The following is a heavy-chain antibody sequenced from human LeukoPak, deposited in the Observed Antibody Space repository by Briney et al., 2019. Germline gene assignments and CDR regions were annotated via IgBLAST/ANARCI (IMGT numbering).Heavy chain of an antibody. D-gene: IGHD2-2*01. CDR3: AREVEVVVPAASMYNWFDP. CDR2: IYHSGST. CDR1: GYSISSGYY. J-gene: IGHJ5*02. Sequence: SETLSLTCTVSGYSISSGYYWGWIRQPPGKGLEWIGSIYHSGSTYYNPSPKSRVTISVDTSKNQFSLKLSSVTAADTAVYYCAREVEVVVPAASMYNWFDPWGQGTLVTVSS. V-gene: IGHV4-38-2*02.